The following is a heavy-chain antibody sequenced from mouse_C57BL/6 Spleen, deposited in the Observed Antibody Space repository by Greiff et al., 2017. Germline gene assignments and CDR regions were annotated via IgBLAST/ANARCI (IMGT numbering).Heavy chain of an antibody. CDR2: IYPRSGNT. CDR3: ARGYGNFDY. V-gene: IGHV1-81*01. D-gene: IGHD2-1*01. CDR1: GYTFTSYG. Sequence: LVESGAELARPGASVKLSCKASGYTFTSYGISWVKQRTGQGLEWIGEIYPRSGNTYYNEKFKCKATLTADKSSSTAYMELRSLTSEDSAVYFCARGYGNFDYWGQGTTLTVSS. J-gene: IGHJ2*01.